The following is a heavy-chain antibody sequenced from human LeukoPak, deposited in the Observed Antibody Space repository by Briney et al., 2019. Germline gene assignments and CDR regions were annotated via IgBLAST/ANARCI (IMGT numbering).Heavy chain of an antibody. CDR3: AKERGGGGYSYGQYYFDY. Sequence: GGSLRLSCAASGFTFSSYGMHWVRQAPGKGLEWVAVIWYDGSNKYYADSVKGRFTISRDNSKNTLYLQMNRLRAEDTAVYSCAKERGGGGYSYGQYYFDYWGQGTLVTVSS. D-gene: IGHD5-18*01. CDR2: IWYDGSNK. CDR1: GFTFSSYG. V-gene: IGHV3-33*06. J-gene: IGHJ4*02.